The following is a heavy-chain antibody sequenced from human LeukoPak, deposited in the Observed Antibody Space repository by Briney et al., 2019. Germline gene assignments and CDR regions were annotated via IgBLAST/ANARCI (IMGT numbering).Heavy chain of an antibody. CDR2: ISSSGSTI. D-gene: IGHD2-2*02. V-gene: IGHV3-11*01. J-gene: IGHJ4*02. Sequence: PGGSLRLSCAASGFTFSDYYMSWIRQAPGKGLEWVSYISSSGSTIYYADSVKGRFTISRDNAENSLYLQMNSLRAEDTAVYYCARGCSSTSCYTSLWGQGTLVTVSS. CDR3: ARGCSSTSCYTSL. CDR1: GFTFSDYY.